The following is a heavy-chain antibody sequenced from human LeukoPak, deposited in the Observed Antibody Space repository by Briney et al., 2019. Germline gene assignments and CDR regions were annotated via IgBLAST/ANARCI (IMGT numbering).Heavy chain of an antibody. J-gene: IGHJ4*02. CDR3: ARTLFDPYIVVVPAATSFDY. V-gene: IGHV3-11*04. CDR1: GFTFSDYY. D-gene: IGHD2-2*01. CDR2: ISSSGTTI. Sequence: GGSLRLSCETSGFTFSDYYMSWIRQAPGKGLQWVSYISSSGTTIYHADSVKGRFTISRDNAKNSLYLQMNSLRAEDTAVYYCARTLFDPYIVVVPAATSFDYWGQGTLVTVSS.